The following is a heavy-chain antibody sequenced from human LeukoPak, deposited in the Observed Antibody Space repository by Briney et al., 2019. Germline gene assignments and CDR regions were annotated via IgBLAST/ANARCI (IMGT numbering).Heavy chain of an antibody. V-gene: IGHV4-59*01. CDR2: IYYSGST. CDR3: AREVDEGLRSNWFDP. Sequence: SETLSLTCTVSGGSISSYYWSWIRQPPGKGLEWIGYIYYSGSTNYNPSLKSRVTISVDTSKNQFSLKLSSVTAADTAVYYCAREVDEGLRSNWFDPWGQGTLVTVSS. CDR1: GGSISSYY. D-gene: IGHD4-17*01. J-gene: IGHJ5*02.